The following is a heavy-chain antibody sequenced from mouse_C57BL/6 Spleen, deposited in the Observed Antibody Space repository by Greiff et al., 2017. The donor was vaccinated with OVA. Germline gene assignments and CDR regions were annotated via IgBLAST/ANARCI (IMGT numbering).Heavy chain of an antibody. J-gene: IGHJ3*01. Sequence: QVQLKQSGPELVKPGASVKISCKASGYAFSSSWMNWVKQRPGKGLEWIGRIYPGDGDTNYNGKFKGKATLTADKSSSTAYMQLSSLTSEDSAVYFCASGEYPWFAYWGQGTLVTVSA. CDR2: IYPGDGDT. CDR3: ASGEYPWFAY. D-gene: IGHD5-1*01. CDR1: GYAFSSSW. V-gene: IGHV1-82*01.